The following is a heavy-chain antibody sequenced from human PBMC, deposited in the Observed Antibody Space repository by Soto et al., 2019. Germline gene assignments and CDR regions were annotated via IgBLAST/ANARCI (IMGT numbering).Heavy chain of an antibody. J-gene: IGHJ4*02. D-gene: IGHD3-10*01. Sequence: PSETLSLTCAVYGGSFSGYYWSWIRQPPGKGLEWIGEINHSGSTNYNPSLKSRVTISVDTSKNQFSLKLSSVTAADTAVYYCARGWYYYGSATPYYFDYWGQGTLVTVSS. CDR1: GGSFSGYY. CDR2: INHSGST. CDR3: ARGWYYYGSATPYYFDY. V-gene: IGHV4-34*01.